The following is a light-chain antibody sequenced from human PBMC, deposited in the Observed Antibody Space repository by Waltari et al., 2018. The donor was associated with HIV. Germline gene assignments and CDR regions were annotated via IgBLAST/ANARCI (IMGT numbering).Light chain of an antibody. CDR2: STF. Sequence: QAVLTPPPPAPGTPGQRVTISCFSRSSNIATTTLTCDPQLPGTTPKLIFYSTFQRHSGVPERFSGSKSGTSASLAISGLQSEDEAEYYCAAWDDSLNGVVFGGGTKLTVL. CDR1: SSNIATTT. J-gene: IGLJ2*01. CDR3: AAWDDSLNGVV. V-gene: IGLV1-44*01.